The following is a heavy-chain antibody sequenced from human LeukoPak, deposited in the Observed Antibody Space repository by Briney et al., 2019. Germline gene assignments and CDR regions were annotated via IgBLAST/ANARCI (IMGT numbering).Heavy chain of an antibody. D-gene: IGHD2-8*01. CDR2: ISYDGSNK. V-gene: IGHV3-30*18. Sequence: GGSLRLSCAASGFTFSSSGMHWVRQAPGKGLEWVAVISYDGSNKYYADSVKGRFTFSRDNSKNTLYLQMNSLRAEDTAVYYCAKEYCSNSVCHSLDYWGQGTLVTVSS. CDR1: GFTFSSSG. J-gene: IGHJ4*02. CDR3: AKEYCSNSVCHSLDY.